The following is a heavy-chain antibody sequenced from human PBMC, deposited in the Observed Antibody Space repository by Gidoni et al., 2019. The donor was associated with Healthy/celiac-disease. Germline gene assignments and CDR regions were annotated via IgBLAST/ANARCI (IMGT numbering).Heavy chain of an antibody. CDR2: IYYSGST. J-gene: IGHJ4*02. D-gene: IGHD3-16*01. Sequence: QLQLQESGPGLVKPSETLSLTCTVSGGSISSSSYYWGWIRQPPGKGLEWIGSIYYSGSTYYNPSLKSRVTISVDTSKNQFSLKLSSVTAADTAVYYCATRGAFGGVMSYWGQGTLVTVSS. CDR3: ATRGAFGGVMSY. V-gene: IGHV4-39*07. CDR1: GGSISSSSYY.